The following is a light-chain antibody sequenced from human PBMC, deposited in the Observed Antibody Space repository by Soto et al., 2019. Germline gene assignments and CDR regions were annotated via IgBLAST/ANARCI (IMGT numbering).Light chain of an antibody. V-gene: IGKV1-17*01. CDR1: QGIRND. CDR3: LQHGSYPRT. J-gene: IGKJ1*01. Sequence: DIQMTQSPSPLSASVGDRVIITCRASQGIRNDLAWYQQKPGKAPRRLIYDASKLQDGVPSRFSGSGSGTEFTLTISSLQPEDIATYYCLQHGSYPRTFGQGTKVEIK. CDR2: DAS.